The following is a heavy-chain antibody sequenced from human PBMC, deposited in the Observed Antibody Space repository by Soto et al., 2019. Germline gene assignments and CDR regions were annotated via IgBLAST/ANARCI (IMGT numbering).Heavy chain of an antibody. D-gene: IGHD2-2*01. CDR3: ARRYCSSTSCRSDYYYYGMDV. CDR2: IIPIFGTA. CDR1: GGTFSSYA. Sequence: SVKVSCKASGGTFSSYAISWVRQAPGQGLEWMGGIIPIFGTANYAQKFQGRVTITADESTSTAYMELSGLRSEDTAVYYCARRYCSSTSCRSDYYYYGMDVWGQGTTVTVSS. J-gene: IGHJ6*02. V-gene: IGHV1-69*13.